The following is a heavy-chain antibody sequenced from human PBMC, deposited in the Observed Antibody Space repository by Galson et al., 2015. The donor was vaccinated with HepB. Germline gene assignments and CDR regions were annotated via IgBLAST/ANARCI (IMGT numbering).Heavy chain of an antibody. CDR1: GYTFTSYG. V-gene: IGHV1-18*04. CDR2: ISAYNGNT. Sequence: SVKVSCKASGYTFTSYGISWVRQAPGQGLEWMGWISAYNGNTNYAQKLQGRVTMTTDASTSTAYMELRSLRSDDTAVYYCARDLGITIWFGELPRRGVDYWGQGTLVTVSS. CDR3: ARDLGITIWFGELPRRGVDY. D-gene: IGHD3-10*01. J-gene: IGHJ4*02.